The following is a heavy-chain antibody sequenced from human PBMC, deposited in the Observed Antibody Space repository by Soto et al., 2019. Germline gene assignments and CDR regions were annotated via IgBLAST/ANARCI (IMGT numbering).Heavy chain of an antibody. D-gene: IGHD3-3*01. CDR3: ARDYPPYYDFWSGYSNPLTACHGMDV. Sequence: GGSLRLSCAASGFTFSDYYMSWIRQAPGKGLEWVSYISSSSSYTNYADSVKGRFTISRDNAKNSLYLQMNSLRAEDTAVYYCARDYPPYYDFWSGYSNPLTACHGMDVWGQGTTVTVSS. V-gene: IGHV3-11*06. CDR1: GFTFSDYY. CDR2: ISSSSSYT. J-gene: IGHJ6*02.